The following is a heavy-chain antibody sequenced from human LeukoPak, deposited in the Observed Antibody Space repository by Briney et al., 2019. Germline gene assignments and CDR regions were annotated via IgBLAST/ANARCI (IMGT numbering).Heavy chain of an antibody. D-gene: IGHD2-21*02. CDR1: GGSISGSSYY. CDR3: ARALSNVDCGGDCYSVLADYYFDY. J-gene: IGHJ4*02. Sequence: PSETLSLTCTVSGGSISGSSYYWGWIRQPPGKGLEWIGSIYYSGSTYYNPSLKSRVTISVDTSKNQFSLKLNSVTATDTAVYYCARALSNVDCGGDCYSVLADYYFDYWGQGTLVTVSS. V-gene: IGHV4-39*02. CDR2: IYYSGST.